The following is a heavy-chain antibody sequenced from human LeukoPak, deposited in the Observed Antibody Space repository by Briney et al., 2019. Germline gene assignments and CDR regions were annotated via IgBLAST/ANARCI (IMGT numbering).Heavy chain of an antibody. CDR2: IYHSGST. V-gene: IGHV4-38-2*02. CDR1: GYSISTGYY. CDR3: ARIETYSSGWYDAFFDY. D-gene: IGHD6-19*01. J-gene: IGHJ4*02. Sequence: SETLSLTCTVSGYSISTGYYWDWIRQPPGKGLEWIGSIYHSGSTYYNPSLKSRVTISVDTSKNHFSLKLTSVTAADTAVYYCARIETYSSGWYDAFFDYWGQGTLVTVSS.